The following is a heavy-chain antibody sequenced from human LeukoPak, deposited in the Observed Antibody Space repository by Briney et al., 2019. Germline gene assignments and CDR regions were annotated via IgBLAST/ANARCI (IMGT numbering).Heavy chain of an antibody. CDR1: SGSISSYY. D-gene: IGHD3-22*01. Sequence: SETLSLTCTVSSGSISSYYWSWIRQPPGKGLEWIGYIYYSGSTNYNPSLKSRVTISVDTSKNQFSLKLSSVTAADTAVYYCARGKTYYDISKDTFDIWGQGTMVTVSS. CDR3: ARGKTYYDISKDTFDI. V-gene: IGHV4-59*01. J-gene: IGHJ3*02. CDR2: IYYSGST.